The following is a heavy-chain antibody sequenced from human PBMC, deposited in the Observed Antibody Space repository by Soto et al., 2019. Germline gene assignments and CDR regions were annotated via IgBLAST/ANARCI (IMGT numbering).Heavy chain of an antibody. CDR2: IYYGGNT. CDR3: ARDRYTTGWYYFDP. D-gene: IGHD6-19*01. J-gene: IGHJ5*02. V-gene: IGHV4-59*01. Sequence: SETLSLTCTVSGGSMSSYYWSWIRQPPGKGLEWIGYIYYGGNTNYNPSLKSRVTISLDTSKNQFSLRLSSVTAADTAVYYCARDRYTTGWYYFDPWGQGTLVTVSS. CDR1: GGSMSSYY.